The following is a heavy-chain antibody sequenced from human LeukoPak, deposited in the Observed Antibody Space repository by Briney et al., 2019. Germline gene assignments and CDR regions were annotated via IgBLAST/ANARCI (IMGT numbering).Heavy chain of an antibody. V-gene: IGHV3-30-3*01. J-gene: IGHJ4*02. CDR1: GFTFSSYA. CDR2: ISYDGSNK. Sequence: AGGSLRLSCAASGFTFSSYAMHWVRQAPGKGLEWVAVISYDGSNKYYADSVKGRFTISRDNSKNTLYLQMNSLRAEDTAVYYCASSLWLVGSSVPYWGQGTLVTVSS. CDR3: ASSLWLVGSSVPY. D-gene: IGHD6-19*01.